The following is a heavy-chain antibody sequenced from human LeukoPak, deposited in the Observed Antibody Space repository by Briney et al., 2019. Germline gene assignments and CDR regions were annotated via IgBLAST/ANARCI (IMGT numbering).Heavy chain of an antibody. Sequence: GASVKVSCKASGYTFTGYYMHWVRQAPGQGLEWMGWINPNSGGTNYAQKFQGRVTMTRDTSISTAYMELSRLRSDDTAVYYCATGGGSCPGGCWFDPWGQGTLVTVSS. V-gene: IGHV1-2*02. CDR1: GYTFTGYY. CDR2: INPNSGGT. CDR3: ATGGGSCPGGCWFDP. D-gene: IGHD2-15*01. J-gene: IGHJ5*02.